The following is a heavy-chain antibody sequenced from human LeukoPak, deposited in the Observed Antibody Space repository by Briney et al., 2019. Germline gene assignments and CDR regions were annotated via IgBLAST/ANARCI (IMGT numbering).Heavy chain of an antibody. J-gene: IGHJ5*02. D-gene: IGHD3-3*01. CDR2: IYHSGST. CDR1: GYSISSGYY. Sequence: PSETLSLTCTVSGYSISSGYYWGWIRQPPGKGLEWIGSIYHSGSTNYNPSLKSRVTISVDTSKNQFSLKLSSVTAADTAVYYCARGEVIGLRFLEWLPDGHNWFDPWGQGTLVTVSS. V-gene: IGHV4-38-2*02. CDR3: ARGEVIGLRFLEWLPDGHNWFDP.